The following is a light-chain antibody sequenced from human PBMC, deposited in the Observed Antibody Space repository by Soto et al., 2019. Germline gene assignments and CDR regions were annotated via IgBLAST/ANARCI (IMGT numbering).Light chain of an antibody. Sequence: QSALTQPRSVSGSPGQSVTISCTGTSSDVGGYNYVSWYQQNPGKAPKVMIYDVSERPAGVPDRFSGAKSGNTSSLTISGLQAEDEADYYCCSYAGSPRYVFGTGTKVTFL. CDR3: CSYAGSPRYV. V-gene: IGLV2-11*01. CDR2: DVS. J-gene: IGLJ1*01. CDR1: SSDVGGYNY.